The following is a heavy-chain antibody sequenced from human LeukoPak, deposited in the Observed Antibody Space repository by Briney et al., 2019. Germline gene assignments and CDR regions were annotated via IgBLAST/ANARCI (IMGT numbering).Heavy chain of an antibody. Sequence: GGSLRISCAASGFTFSSYAMHWVSQAPGEGLEWVAVISYDGSNKYYADSVKGRFTISRDNSKNTLYLQMNSLRAEDTAVYYCARAPPGSWGQGTLVTVSS. CDR3: ARAPPGS. CDR1: GFTFSSYA. CDR2: ISYDGSNK. V-gene: IGHV3-30-3*01. J-gene: IGHJ4*02. D-gene: IGHD3-10*01.